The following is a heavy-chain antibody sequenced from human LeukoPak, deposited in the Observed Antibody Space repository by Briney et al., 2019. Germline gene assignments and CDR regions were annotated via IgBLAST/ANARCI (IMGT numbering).Heavy chain of an antibody. CDR2: ISYDGSNK. J-gene: IGHJ4*02. D-gene: IGHD3-10*01. V-gene: IGHV3-30*04. CDR3: ASMVRGVMPAPMYY. CDR1: GFTFSSYA. Sequence: GGSLRLSCAASGFTFSSYAMHWVRQAPGKGLEWVAVISYDGSNKYYADSVKGRFTISRDNSKNTLYLQMNSLRAEDTAVYCCASMVRGVMPAPMYYWGQGTLVTVSS.